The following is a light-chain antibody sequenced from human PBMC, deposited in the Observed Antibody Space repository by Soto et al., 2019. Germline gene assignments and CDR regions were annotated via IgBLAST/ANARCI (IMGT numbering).Light chain of an antibody. J-gene: IGKJ1*01. V-gene: IGKV1-39*01. CDR2: AAS. CDR1: QYIHTY. Sequence: DIQMTQSPSSLSASVGDRVTITCRASQYIHTYLNWYQQKPGKAPRLLIYAASTLQSGVPSRFSGSGSGTDFTLTISSLQPEDFAAYYCQQSFSTPETFGQGTKVEIK. CDR3: QQSFSTPET.